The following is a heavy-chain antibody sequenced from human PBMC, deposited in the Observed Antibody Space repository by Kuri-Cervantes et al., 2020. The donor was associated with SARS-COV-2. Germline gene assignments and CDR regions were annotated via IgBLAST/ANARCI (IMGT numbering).Heavy chain of an antibody. CDR3: ASDWSHLLAFDI. D-gene: IGHD3-9*01. V-gene: IGHV1-8*02. CDR1: GYTFTSYY. CDR2: MSPNSGNT. Sequence: ASVKVSCKASGYTFTSYYMHWVRQATGQGLEWMGWMSPNSGNTGYAQKFQGRVTMTRNTSISTAYMELSSLRSEDTAVYYCASDWSHLLAFDIWGQGTMVTVSS. J-gene: IGHJ3*02.